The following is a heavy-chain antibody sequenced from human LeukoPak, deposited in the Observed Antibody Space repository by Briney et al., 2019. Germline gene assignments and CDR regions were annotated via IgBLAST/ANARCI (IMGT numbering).Heavy chain of an antibody. CDR2: IYYIGST. V-gene: IGHV4-59*01. Sequence: SETLSLTCTLSGGSIRTYYWSWIRQPPGKGLEWIGNIYYIGSTKYNPSLKSRVTISVDTSKNQFSLKLTSVTAADTAVYYCARDPVNPGEDYFDSWGQGTLVTVSS. J-gene: IGHJ4*02. CDR1: GGSIRTYY. CDR3: ARDPVNPGEDYFDS. D-gene: IGHD4-17*01.